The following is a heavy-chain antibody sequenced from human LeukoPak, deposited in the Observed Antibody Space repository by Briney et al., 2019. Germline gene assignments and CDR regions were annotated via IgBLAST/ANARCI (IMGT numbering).Heavy chain of an antibody. J-gene: IGHJ2*01. Sequence: ASVKVSCKASGYTFTSYGISWVRQAPGQGLEWMGWISAYNGNTNYAQKLQGRVTMTTDTSTSTAYMELRSLRSDDTAVYYCARDPASGWEYWYFGLWGRGTLVTVSS. CDR3: ARDPASGWEYWYFGL. CDR2: ISAYNGNT. V-gene: IGHV1-18*01. CDR1: GYTFTSYG. D-gene: IGHD6-19*01.